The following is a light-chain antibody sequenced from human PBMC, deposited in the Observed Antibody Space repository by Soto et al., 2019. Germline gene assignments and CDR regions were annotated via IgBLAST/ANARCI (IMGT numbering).Light chain of an antibody. CDR3: SSYTSTSAFYV. J-gene: IGLJ1*01. CDR2: DVS. V-gene: IGLV2-14*01. Sequence: QSVLTQPASVSGSPGQSITISCTGTNSDVGDYNYVSWYQQHPGKAPKLMIYDVSNRPSGVSSRFSGSKSGNTASLTISGLQAEDEADYYCSSYTSTSAFYVFGTGTQLTVL. CDR1: NSDVGDYNY.